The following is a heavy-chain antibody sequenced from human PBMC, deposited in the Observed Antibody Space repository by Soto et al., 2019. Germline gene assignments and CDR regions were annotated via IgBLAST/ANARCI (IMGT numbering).Heavy chain of an antibody. Sequence: GESLKISCKGSGYSFTSYWISWVRQMPGKGLEWIVRIDPSDSYTNYSPSFQGHVTISADKSISTAYLQWSSLKASDTAMYYCARLRIAVAGSDYFDYGGQGTLVTVSS. CDR3: ARLRIAVAGSDYFDY. J-gene: IGHJ4*02. V-gene: IGHV5-10-1*01. CDR1: GYSFTSYW. CDR2: IDPSDSYT. D-gene: IGHD6-19*01.